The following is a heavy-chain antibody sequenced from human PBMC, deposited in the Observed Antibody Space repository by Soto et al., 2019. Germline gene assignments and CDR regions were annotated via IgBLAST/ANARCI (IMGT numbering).Heavy chain of an antibody. V-gene: IGHV1-69*18. D-gene: IGHD4-4*01. CDR3: ARVVMTTVSASFYYGLDV. Sequence: QVQLVQSGAEVRKPGSSVTVSCKASGGTFSTYGITWVRQAPGQGLEWMGNIIPLIGTANYAQRFRGRVTITADESTPTAYMELTSLRSEDTAVYYCARVVMTTVSASFYYGLDVWGQGTTVTVSS. J-gene: IGHJ6*02. CDR1: GGTFSTYG. CDR2: IIPLIGTA.